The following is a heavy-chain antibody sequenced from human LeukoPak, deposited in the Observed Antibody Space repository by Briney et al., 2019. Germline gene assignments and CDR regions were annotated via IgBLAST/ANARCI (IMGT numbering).Heavy chain of an antibody. CDR2: ISGSGGST. CDR1: GFTFSSYA. V-gene: IGHV3-23*01. D-gene: IGHD2-15*01. Sequence: PGGSLRLSCPASGFTFSSYAMSWVRQAPGKGLEWVSAISGSGGSTYYADSVKGRFTISRDNSKNTLYLQMNSLRAEDTAVYYCAKDQSVVVVAANLFDYWGQGTLVTVSS. J-gene: IGHJ4*02. CDR3: AKDQSVVVVAANLFDY.